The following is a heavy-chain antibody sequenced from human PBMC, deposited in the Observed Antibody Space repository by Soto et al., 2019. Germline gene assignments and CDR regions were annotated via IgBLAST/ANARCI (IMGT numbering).Heavy chain of an antibody. CDR1: GYTFTGYY. J-gene: IGHJ6*02. CDR3: ARDRPLIYCSSTSCLQGMGV. CDR2: INPNSGGT. Sequence: ASVKVSCKASGYTFTGYYMHWVRQAPGQGLEWMGWINPNSGGTNYAQKFQGRVTMTTDTSTSTAYMELRSLRSDDTAVYYCARDRPLIYCSSTSCLQGMGVWGQGTTVTVSS. V-gene: IGHV1-2*02. D-gene: IGHD2-2*01.